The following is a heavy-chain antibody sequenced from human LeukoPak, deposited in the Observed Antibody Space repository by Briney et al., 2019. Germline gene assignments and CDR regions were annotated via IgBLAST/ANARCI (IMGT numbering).Heavy chain of an antibody. V-gene: IGHV3-11*05. CDR2: ISRSGTYT. CDR1: GFTFSDYY. J-gene: IGHJ4*02. Sequence: GGSLRLSCAASGFTFSDYYMSWIRQAPGKGLEWVSYISRSGTYTHYAGSVKGRFTISRDNAKNSLYLQMNSLRAEDTAVYYCARDMGGDPIYYFDGWGQGTPVTVSS. D-gene: IGHD4-17*01. CDR3: ARDMGGDPIYYFDG.